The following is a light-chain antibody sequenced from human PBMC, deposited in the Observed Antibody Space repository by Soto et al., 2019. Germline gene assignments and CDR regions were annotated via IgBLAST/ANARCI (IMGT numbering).Light chain of an antibody. CDR3: QQSYSTPWT. Sequence: DIQMTQSPSSLSASVGDRVTITCRASQSISSYLNWYQQKPGKAPKLLIYAASSLQSGVPSRFSGSGSGTDFTLTISSLQPEDFATYYCQQSYSTPWTFGQVTKV. J-gene: IGKJ1*01. V-gene: IGKV1-39*01. CDR2: AAS. CDR1: QSISSY.